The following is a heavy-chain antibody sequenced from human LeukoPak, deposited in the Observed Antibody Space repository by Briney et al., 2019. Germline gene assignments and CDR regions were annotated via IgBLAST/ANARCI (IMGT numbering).Heavy chain of an antibody. J-gene: IGHJ4*02. Sequence: GGSLRLSCAASGFTFSSHGMHWVRQAPGKGLEWVALTSYDGSNKYYADSVKGRFTISRDNSKYTLYLQMNSLRAEDTAAYYCAKRGYCSGGTCYSFHFDYWGQGTLVTVSS. CDR3: AKRGYCSGGTCYSFHFDY. CDR1: GFTFSSHG. D-gene: IGHD2-15*01. V-gene: IGHV3-30*18. CDR2: TSYDGSNK.